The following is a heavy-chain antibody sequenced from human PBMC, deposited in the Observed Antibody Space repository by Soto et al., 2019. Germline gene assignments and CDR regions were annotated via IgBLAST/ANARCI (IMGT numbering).Heavy chain of an antibody. J-gene: IGHJ4*02. CDR2: IYWNDDK. Sequence: QITLKESGPTLVKPTQTLTLTCTFSGFSLSTSGVGVGWIRQPPGKALEWLALIYWNDDKRYSPSLKSRLTIPKDTSKNQVVLKMTNMDPVDTPTYYGAPLTYSVFWSNHFDSWGRGPLVTVSS. V-gene: IGHV2-5*01. D-gene: IGHD3-3*01. CDR3: APLTYSVFWSNHFDS. CDR1: GFSLSTSGVG.